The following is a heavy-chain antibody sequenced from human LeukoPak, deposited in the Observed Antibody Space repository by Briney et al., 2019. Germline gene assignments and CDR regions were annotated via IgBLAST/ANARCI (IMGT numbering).Heavy chain of an antibody. V-gene: IGHV3-30*18. J-gene: IGHJ4*02. CDR2: ISYDGSAK. CDR1: GFTFSSFA. D-gene: IGHD2-15*01. CDR3: VKGSVAYTGGHFDY. Sequence: GGSLRLSCAASGFTFSSFAMHWLRQAPGKGPEWAAVISYDGSAKYYADSVRGRITISRDDSKNTLYLQMNSLRPEDTAIYYCVKGSVAYTGGHFDYWGQGTLVTVSS.